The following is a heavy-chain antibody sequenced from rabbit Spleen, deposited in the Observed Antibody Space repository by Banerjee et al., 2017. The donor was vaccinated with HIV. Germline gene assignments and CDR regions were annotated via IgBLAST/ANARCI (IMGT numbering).Heavy chain of an antibody. CDR1: GFSFSHNYY. J-gene: IGHJ4*01. CDR3: ARDVGSGPYIDGYFTL. Sequence: QSLEESGGDLVKPGASLTLTCTASGFSFSHNYYMCWVRQAPGKGLECIACIYPDSSGSTWYASWAKGRFTISKTSSTTVTLQMTSLTAADTATYFCARDVGSGPYIDGYFTLWGQGTLVTVS. CDR2: IYPDSSGST. V-gene: IGHV1S40*01. D-gene: IGHD1-1*01.